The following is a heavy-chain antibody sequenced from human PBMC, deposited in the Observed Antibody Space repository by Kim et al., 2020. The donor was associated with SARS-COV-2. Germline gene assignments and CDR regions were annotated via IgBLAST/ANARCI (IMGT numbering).Heavy chain of an antibody. CDR1: GGSISSYY. CDR2: IYYSGST. V-gene: IGHV4-59*08. CDR3: ARQNVDTAMARPLYWYFDL. J-gene: IGHJ2*01. Sequence: SETLSLTCTVSGGSISSYYWSWIRQPPGKGLEWIGYIYYSGSTNYNPSLKSRVTISVDTSTNQFSLKLSSVTAADTAVYYCARQNVDTAMARPLYWYFDLWGRSTLVTVSS. D-gene: IGHD5-18*01.